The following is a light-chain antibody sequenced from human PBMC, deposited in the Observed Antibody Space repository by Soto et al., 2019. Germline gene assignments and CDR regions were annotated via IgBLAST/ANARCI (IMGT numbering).Light chain of an antibody. CDR3: QHYGSSPWT. V-gene: IGKV3D-20*01. Sequence: EIVLTQSPATLSLSPGERATLSCGASQTVGSTYLAWYQQKPGLAPRLLIYDASSRATGIPDRFSGSGSGTDFTLTISRLEPEDFAVYYCQHYGSSPWTFGQGXKVXX. CDR2: DAS. J-gene: IGKJ1*01. CDR1: QTVGSTY.